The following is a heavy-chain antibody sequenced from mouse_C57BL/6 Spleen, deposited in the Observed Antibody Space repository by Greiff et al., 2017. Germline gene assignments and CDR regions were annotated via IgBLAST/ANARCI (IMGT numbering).Heavy chain of an antibody. CDR3: ARSHYAYYYAIDY. V-gene: IGHV1-61*01. J-gene: IGHJ4*01. D-gene: IGHD1-1*01. CDR2: IYPSDSET. CDR1: GYTFTSYW. Sequence: QVQLQQPGAELVRPGSSVKLSCKASGYTFTSYWMDWVKQRPGQGLEWIGNIYPSDSETHYNQKFKDKATLTVDKSSSTAYMQRSSLTSEDSAVYYCARSHYAYYYAIDYWGQENSETASS.